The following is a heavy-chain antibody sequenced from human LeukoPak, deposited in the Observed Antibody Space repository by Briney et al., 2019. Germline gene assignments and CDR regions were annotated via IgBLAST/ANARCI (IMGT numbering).Heavy chain of an antibody. CDR2: ISSSSGTI. V-gene: IGHV3-48*01. CDR1: GFTFSTYN. CDR3: ARRLTASGKHYFDY. Sequence: GGSLRLSCAASGFTFSTYNMNWVRQAPGKGLEWLSYISSSSGTIYYADSVQGRFTISRDNAKNSLYLQMNSLRAEDTAVYYCARRLTASGKHYFDYWGQGTLVTVSS. D-gene: IGHD6-13*01. J-gene: IGHJ4*02.